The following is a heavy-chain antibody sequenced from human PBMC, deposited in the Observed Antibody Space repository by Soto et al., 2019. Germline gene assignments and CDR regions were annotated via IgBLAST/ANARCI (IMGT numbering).Heavy chain of an antibody. CDR2: IYYSGST. V-gene: IGHV4-30-4*01. CDR1: GGSISSGDYY. Sequence: QVQLQESGPGLVKPSQTLSLTCTVSGGSISSGDYYWSWIRQPPGKGLEWIGYIYYSGSTYYNPSLKSRVTISVDTSKNQFSLKLSSVTAADTAVYYCARGGPGYDFWSGSPEPSYYGMDVWGQGTTVTVSS. J-gene: IGHJ6*02. D-gene: IGHD3-3*01. CDR3: ARGGPGYDFWSGSPEPSYYGMDV.